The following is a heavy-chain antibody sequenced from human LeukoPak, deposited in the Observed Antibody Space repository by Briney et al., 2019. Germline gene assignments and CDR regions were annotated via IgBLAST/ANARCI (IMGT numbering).Heavy chain of an antibody. CDR3: AKYFYDSSTYSFDY. D-gene: IGHD3-22*01. CDR2: IGSGGTT. Sequence: GGSLRLSCAASGFTFSNYAMSRVRQAPGKGREWASSIGSGGTTHYADPVKGRFTISRDNSKNTLFLQMNSLRAEDTAVYYCAKYFYDSSTYSFDYWGQGTLVTVSS. CDR1: GFTFSNYA. J-gene: IGHJ4*02. V-gene: IGHV3-23*01.